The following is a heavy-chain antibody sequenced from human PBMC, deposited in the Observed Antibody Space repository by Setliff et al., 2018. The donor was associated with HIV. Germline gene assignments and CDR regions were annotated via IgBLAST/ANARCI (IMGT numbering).Heavy chain of an antibody. V-gene: IGHV4-34*01. D-gene: IGHD1-26*01. CDR3: AGGPGTTSIDY. CDR2: INHSGST. Sequence: SETLSLTCAVYGGSFSGYYWSWIRQPPGKGLEWIGEINHSGSTNNNMSLWSRVTISLDASRNQFSLELISVTAADTAVYYCAGGPGTTSIDYWAQGTLVTVSS. J-gene: IGHJ4*02. CDR1: GGSFSGYY.